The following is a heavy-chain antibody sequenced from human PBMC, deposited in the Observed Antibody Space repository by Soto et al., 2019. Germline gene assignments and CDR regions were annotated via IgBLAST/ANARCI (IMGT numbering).Heavy chain of an antibody. J-gene: IGHJ5*02. CDR3: ARPEVLGDRVDPLYSLDSPWFDP. CDR1: GYTFTSYA. CDR2: INAGNGNT. Sequence: ASVKVSCKASGYTFTSYAMHWVRQAPGQRLEWMGWINAGNGNTNYAQKLQGRVTMTTDTSTSTAYMELRSLRSDDTAVYYCARPEVLGDRVDPLYSLDSPWFDPWGQGTLVTVSS. D-gene: IGHD3-16*01. V-gene: IGHV1-3*01.